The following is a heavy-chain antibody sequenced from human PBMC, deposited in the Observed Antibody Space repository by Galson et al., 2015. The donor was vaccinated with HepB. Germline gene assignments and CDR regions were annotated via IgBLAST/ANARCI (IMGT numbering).Heavy chain of an antibody. CDR2: ISSSGYR. CDR1: GFTFSDYY. J-gene: IGHJ4*02. Sequence: SLRLSCAASGFTFSDYYMTWIRQAPGKGLEWISYISSSGYRNHADSVKGRFAISRDNGKNSLYLQMNSLRAEDTAVYYCARAHPDSSGYYYGEYWGQGTLVTVSS. D-gene: IGHD3-22*01. V-gene: IGHV3-11*06. CDR3: ARAHPDSSGYYYGEY.